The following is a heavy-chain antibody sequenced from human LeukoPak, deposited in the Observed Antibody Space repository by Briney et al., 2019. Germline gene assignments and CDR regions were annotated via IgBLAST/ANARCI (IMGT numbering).Heavy chain of an antibody. J-gene: IGHJ4*02. CDR1: GYIFTSYD. CDR3: ARGGVRGDFDY. CDR2: MNPNSGNT. Sequence: ASVKVSCKASGYIFTSYDIHWVRQATGQGLEWMGWMNPNSGNTGHAQKFQDRVTMTKNTSISTAYMELSSLKSEDTAVYYCARGGVRGDFDYWGQGTLVTVPS. D-gene: IGHD3-10*01. V-gene: IGHV1-8*01.